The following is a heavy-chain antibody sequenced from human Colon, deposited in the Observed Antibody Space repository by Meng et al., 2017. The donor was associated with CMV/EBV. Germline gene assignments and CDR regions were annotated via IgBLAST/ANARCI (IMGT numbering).Heavy chain of an antibody. J-gene: IGHJ4*02. V-gene: IGHV1-69*05. CDR3: ARGWGYDSSGYYPVFDY. CDR2: IIPIFGTA. CDR1: GGTFISYA. Sequence: SVQVSYKASGGTFISYAISWVRQAPGQGLEWMGGIIPIFGTANYAQKFQGRVTITTDESTSTAYMELSSLRSADTAVYYCARGWGYDSSGYYPVFDYWGQGTLVTVSS. D-gene: IGHD3-22*01.